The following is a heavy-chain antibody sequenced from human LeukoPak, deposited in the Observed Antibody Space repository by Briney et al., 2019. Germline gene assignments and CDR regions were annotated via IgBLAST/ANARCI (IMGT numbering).Heavy chain of an antibody. V-gene: IGHV4-39*07. CDR2: IYYSGTT. J-gene: IGHJ4*02. D-gene: IGHD5-24*01. Sequence: SETLSLTCTVSGGSISSSSYYWGWIRQPPGKGLEWIGSIYYSGTTYYNPSLRSRVTISVDTSKNQFSLKLNSVTAADTAVYYCAREGDDYNDEATDYWGQGTLVTVSS. CDR1: GGSISSSSYY. CDR3: AREGDDYNDEATDY.